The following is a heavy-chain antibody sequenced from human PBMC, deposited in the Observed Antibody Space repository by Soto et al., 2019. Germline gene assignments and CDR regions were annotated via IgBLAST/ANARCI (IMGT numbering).Heavy chain of an antibody. V-gene: IGHV4-30-4*01. D-gene: IGHD3-10*01. CDR3: ARAGFSYGHLLF. CDR1: GGPIKTGDYY. J-gene: IGHJ4*02. CDR2: VFYSGAT. Sequence: QVQLKESGPGLVKPSETLSLTCNVSGGPIKTGDYYWNWICQPPGKGLEWIGYVFYSGATNYSPSLKSRAAISMDTSKNQFSLSLTSVTAADTAVYYCARAGFSYGHLLFWGQGIRVTVST.